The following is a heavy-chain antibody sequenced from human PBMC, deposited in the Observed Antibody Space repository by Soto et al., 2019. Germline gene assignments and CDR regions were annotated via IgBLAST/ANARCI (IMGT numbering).Heavy chain of an antibody. J-gene: IGHJ5*02. D-gene: IGHD3-9*01. Sequence: SETLSLTCAVYGASFSDSYWNWIRQPPGKGLEWIGYIYYSGTTYYNPSLKSRVTMSVDTSKDQFSLKLTSVTAVDTAVYYCARGRRYFDWLLTNWFDPWGQGTLVTAPQ. V-gene: IGHV4-34*01. CDR1: GASFSDSY. CDR2: IYYSGTT. CDR3: ARGRRYFDWLLTNWFDP.